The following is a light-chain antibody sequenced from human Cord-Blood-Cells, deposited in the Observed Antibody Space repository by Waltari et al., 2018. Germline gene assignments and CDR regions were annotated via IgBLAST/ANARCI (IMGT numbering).Light chain of an antibody. CDR3: AAWDDSLNGVV. V-gene: IGLV1-44*01. J-gene: IGLJ2*01. CDR2: SNN. CDR1: SSTIGSNT. Sequence: SVLTQPPSAPGTPGQRVTTSCSANSSTIGSNTVNWDQQLPGTAPKPLIYSNNQRPSGVPCRFSGSKSGTSASLAISGLQSEDEADYYCAAWDDSLNGVVFGGGTKLTVL.